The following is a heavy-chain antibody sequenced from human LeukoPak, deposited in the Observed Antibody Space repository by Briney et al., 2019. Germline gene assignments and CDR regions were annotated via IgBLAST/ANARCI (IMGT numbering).Heavy chain of an antibody. Sequence: SETLSLTCTVSGTSITSYYWSWIRQSPGKGLEWIGHIYYSGTTNYNPSLKSRDALSVDTSRNQFSLKLTSVTAADTAVYYCARQPLGKLQKWFDPWSQGSLVTVSS. CDR1: GTSITSYY. J-gene: IGHJ5*02. CDR2: IYYSGTT. CDR3: ARQPLGKLQKWFDP. V-gene: IGHV4-59*08. D-gene: IGHD4-23*01.